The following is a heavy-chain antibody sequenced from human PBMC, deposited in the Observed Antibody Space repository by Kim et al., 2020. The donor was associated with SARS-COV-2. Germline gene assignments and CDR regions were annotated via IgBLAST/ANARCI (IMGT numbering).Heavy chain of an antibody. Sequence: GGSLRLSCAASGFTFSSYAMHWVRQAPGKGLEWVAVISYDGSNKYYADSVKGRFTISRDNSKNTLYLQMNSLRAEDTAVYYCAREWWMRFYGMDVWGQGT. CDR2: ISYDGSNK. V-gene: IGHV3-30*04. CDR1: GFTFSSYA. D-gene: IGHD2-8*01. J-gene: IGHJ6*02. CDR3: AREWWMRFYGMDV.